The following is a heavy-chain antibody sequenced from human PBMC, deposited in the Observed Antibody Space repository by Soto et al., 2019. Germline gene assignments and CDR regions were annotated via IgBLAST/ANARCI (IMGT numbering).Heavy chain of an antibody. CDR2: IYWDDDK. CDR1: GFSLSTSGVG. Sequence: QITLKESGPTLVKPTQTLTLTCTFSGFSLSTSGVGVGWIRQPPGKALEWLALIYWDDDKRYSPSLKSRLTSTKDTTKNHVVLTMTNMDPVDTATYYCAHSYCSGGSCYSNWFDPWGQGTLVTVSS. V-gene: IGHV2-5*02. J-gene: IGHJ5*02. CDR3: AHSYCSGGSCYSNWFDP. D-gene: IGHD2-15*01.